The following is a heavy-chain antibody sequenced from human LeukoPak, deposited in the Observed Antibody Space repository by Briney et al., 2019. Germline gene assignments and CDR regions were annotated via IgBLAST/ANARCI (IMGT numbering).Heavy chain of an antibody. V-gene: IGHV3-48*01. CDR3: ARRSEFGVLYYMDV. CDR2: ISGSSGTI. J-gene: IGHJ6*03. D-gene: IGHD3-16*01. Sequence: KSGGSLRLSCAASGFTFSSYSMNWVRQAPGKGLEWVSYISGSSGTIYYADAVKGRFTIYRDNAKNSLYLQMNSLRAEDTAVYYCARRSEFGVLYYMDVWGKGTTVTVSS. CDR1: GFTFSSYS.